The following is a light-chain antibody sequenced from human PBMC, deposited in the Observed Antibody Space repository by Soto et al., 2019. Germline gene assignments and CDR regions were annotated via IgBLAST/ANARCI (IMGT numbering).Light chain of an antibody. V-gene: IGLV1-51*01. CDR1: SSNIGNNY. J-gene: IGLJ2*01. CDR2: DNN. Sequence: QSVLTQPPSVSVAPGQKVTISCSGSSSNIGNNYVSWYQQLPGTAPTLLIYDNNQRPSGIPDRFSGSKSGTSATLGITGLQTGDEADYYCGSWDSSLTAVVFGGGTKLTVL. CDR3: GSWDSSLTAVV.